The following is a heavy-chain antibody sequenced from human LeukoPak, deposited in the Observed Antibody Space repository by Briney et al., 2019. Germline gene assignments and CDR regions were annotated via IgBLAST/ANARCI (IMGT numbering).Heavy chain of an antibody. CDR1: GYTFTDNY. D-gene: IGHD6-19*01. CDR2: IDPKSGAT. Sequence: ASVKVSCKTSGYTFTDNYIHWVRQAPGEGLEWMGWIDPKSGATNYAQKFQGRVTLTSDTSITTVYMELSSLRSDDTAVYYCARDRPGYSSWFDPWGQGTLVTVSS. V-gene: IGHV1-2*02. CDR3: ARDRPGYSSWFDP. J-gene: IGHJ5*02.